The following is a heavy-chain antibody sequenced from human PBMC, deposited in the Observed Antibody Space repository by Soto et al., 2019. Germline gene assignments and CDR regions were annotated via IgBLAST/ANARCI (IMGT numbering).Heavy chain of an antibody. CDR2: ISGNGGST. Sequence: PGGSLRLACGAYGFTFSVYAMTWVRQAPGKGLEWVSAISGNGGSTYYADSVKGRFTISRDNSKITLHLQMHSLRVDDTAVYYCAKDRTFGPPLVRFDSWGQGTLVTVSS. CDR1: GFTFSVYA. J-gene: IGHJ4*02. CDR3: AKDRTFGPPLVRFDS. D-gene: IGHD6-6*01. V-gene: IGHV3-23*01.